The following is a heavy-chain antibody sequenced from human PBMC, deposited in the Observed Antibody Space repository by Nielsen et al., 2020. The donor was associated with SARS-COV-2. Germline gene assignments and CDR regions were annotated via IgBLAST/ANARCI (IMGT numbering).Heavy chain of an antibody. CDR3: ASSQRGDDFWSGYYAQKKYYYYYMDV. V-gene: IGHV5-10-1*01. CDR1: GYSFTSYW. Sequence: GESLKISCKGSGYSFTSYWISWVRQMPGKGLEWMGRIDPSDSYTNYSPSFQGHVTISADKSISTAYLQWSSLKASDTAMYYCASSQRGDDFWSGYYAQKKYYYYYMDVWGKGTTVTVSS. D-gene: IGHD3-3*01. J-gene: IGHJ6*03. CDR2: IDPSDSYT.